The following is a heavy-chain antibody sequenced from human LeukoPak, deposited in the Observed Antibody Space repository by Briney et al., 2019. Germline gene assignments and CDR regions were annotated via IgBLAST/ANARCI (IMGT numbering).Heavy chain of an antibody. CDR1: GFTFSDYA. V-gene: IGHV3-23*01. D-gene: IGHD3-22*01. J-gene: IGHJ1*01. CDR3: AKSNWTELYTYDDSGYSYVGYFHH. CDR2: LSGSGGTP. Sequence: PGGSLRLSCAGSGFTFSDYALTWVRQAPGKGLEWVSALSGSGGTPYYADSVRGRFTNSRDNSKNTLYLQMNSLRAEDTAVYYCAKSNWTELYTYDDSGYSYVGYFHHCSQGTLVSVSS.